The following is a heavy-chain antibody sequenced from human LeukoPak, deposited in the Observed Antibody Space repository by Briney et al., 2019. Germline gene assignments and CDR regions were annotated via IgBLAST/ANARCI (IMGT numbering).Heavy chain of an antibody. D-gene: IGHD5-18*01. V-gene: IGHV1-18*01. Sequence: GASVKVSCKASGYTFTSYGISWVRQAPGQGLGWWGWISAYNGNTNYAQKLQGRVTMTTDTSTSTAYMELRSLRSDDTAVYYCARDWDTVMAIHYYGMDVWGQGTTVTVSS. J-gene: IGHJ6*02. CDR1: GYTFTSYG. CDR2: ISAYNGNT. CDR3: ARDWDTVMAIHYYGMDV.